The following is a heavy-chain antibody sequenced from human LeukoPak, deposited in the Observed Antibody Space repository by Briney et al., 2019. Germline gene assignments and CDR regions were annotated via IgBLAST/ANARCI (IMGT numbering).Heavy chain of an antibody. CDR3: ARSCSSTSCFGDFQH. CDR1: GYTFTSYG. D-gene: IGHD2-2*01. CDR2: ISAYNGNT. Sequence: ASVKVSCKASGYTFTSYGISWVRQAPGQGLEWMGWISAYNGNTNYAQKLQGRVTMTTDTSTSTAYMELRSLRSDDTAVYYCARSCSSTSCFGDFQHWGQGTLVTVSS. V-gene: IGHV1-18*01. J-gene: IGHJ1*01.